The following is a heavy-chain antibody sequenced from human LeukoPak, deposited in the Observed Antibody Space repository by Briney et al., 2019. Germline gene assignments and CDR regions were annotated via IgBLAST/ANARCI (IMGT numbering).Heavy chain of an antibody. Sequence: GGSLRLSCAASGFTFSNAWMSWVRQAPGKGLEWVANIKQDGSEKYYVDSVKGRFTISRDNAKNSLYLQMNSLRVEDTAVYFCARVYDYGDYGTFDYWGQGTLVTVSS. CDR2: IKQDGSEK. D-gene: IGHD4-17*01. V-gene: IGHV3-7*04. J-gene: IGHJ4*02. CDR1: GFTFSNAW. CDR3: ARVYDYGDYGTFDY.